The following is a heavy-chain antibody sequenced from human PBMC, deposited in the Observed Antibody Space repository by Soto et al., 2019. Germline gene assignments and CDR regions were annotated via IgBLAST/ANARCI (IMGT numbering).Heavy chain of an antibody. D-gene: IGHD3-16*01. V-gene: IGHV3-7*04. CDR1: GLTFSNYW. J-gene: IGHJ4*02. CDR2: IKQDGSEQ. Sequence: GGSLRLSCAASGLTFSNYWMSWVRQAPGKGLEWVANIKQDGSEQYYSDSVRGRFTISRDNAKNSLYLQMNSLRAEDTAVYYCAGARPQEKRLPGYSGQGTLVTVSS. CDR3: AGARPQEKRLPGY.